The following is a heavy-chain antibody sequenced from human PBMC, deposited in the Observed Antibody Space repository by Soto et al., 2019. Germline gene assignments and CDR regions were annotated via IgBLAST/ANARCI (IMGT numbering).Heavy chain of an antibody. J-gene: IGHJ4*02. V-gene: IGHV3-21*01. CDR1: GFTFSSYS. D-gene: IGHD3-22*01. Sequence: GGSLRLSCAASGFTFSSYSMNWVRQAPGKELEWVSSISSSSSYIYYADSVKGRFTISRDNAKNSLYLQMNSLRAEDTAVYYCARPPNYYDSRGYYGYWGQGTLVTVSS. CDR2: ISSSSSYI. CDR3: ARPPNYYDSRGYYGY.